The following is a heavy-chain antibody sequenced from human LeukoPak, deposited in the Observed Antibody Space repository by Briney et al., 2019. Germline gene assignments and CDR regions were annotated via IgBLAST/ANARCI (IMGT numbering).Heavy chain of an antibody. Sequence: SETLSLTCTVSGGSISSGDYYWSWIRQPPGKGLEWIGYIYYSGSTYYNPSLKSRVTISVDTSKNRFSLKLSSVTAADTAVYYCARSPSGSSPPYYFDYWGQGTLVTVSS. CDR2: IYYSGST. CDR3: ARSPSGSSPPYYFDY. V-gene: IGHV4-30-4*01. J-gene: IGHJ4*02. D-gene: IGHD1-26*01. CDR1: GGSISSGDYY.